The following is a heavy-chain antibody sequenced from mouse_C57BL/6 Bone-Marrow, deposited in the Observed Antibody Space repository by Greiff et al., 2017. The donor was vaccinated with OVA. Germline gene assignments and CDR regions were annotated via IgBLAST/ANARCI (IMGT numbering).Heavy chain of an antibody. Sequence: VQLVESGAELVKPGASVKISCKASGYAFSSYWMNWVKQRPGKGLEWIGQIYPGDGDTNYNGKFKGKATLTADKSSSTAYMQLSSLTSEDSAVYFCAKGHYYGSPSYWYFDVWGTGTTVTVSS. J-gene: IGHJ1*03. CDR3: AKGHYYGSPSYWYFDV. CDR1: GYAFSSYW. V-gene: IGHV1-80*01. CDR2: IYPGDGDT. D-gene: IGHD1-1*01.